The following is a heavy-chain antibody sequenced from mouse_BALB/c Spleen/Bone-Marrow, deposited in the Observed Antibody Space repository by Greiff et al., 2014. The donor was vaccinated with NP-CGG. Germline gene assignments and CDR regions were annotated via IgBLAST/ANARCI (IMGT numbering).Heavy chain of an antibody. Sequence: EVQLVESGAALVKPGASVKLSCTASGFNIKDTYMHWVKQRPEQGLEWIGRIDPANGNTKYDPKFQGEATITADTSSNTAYLQVSSLTSEDTAVYYCANYYYGSHFDYWGQGTTLTVSS. J-gene: IGHJ2*01. CDR2: IDPANGNT. D-gene: IGHD1-1*01. V-gene: IGHV14-3*02. CDR1: GFNIKDTY. CDR3: ANYYYGSHFDY.